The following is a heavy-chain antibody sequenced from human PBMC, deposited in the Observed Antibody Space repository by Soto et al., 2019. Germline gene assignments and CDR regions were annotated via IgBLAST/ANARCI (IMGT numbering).Heavy chain of an antibody. Sequence: QVQLVQSGAEVKKPGASVKVSCKASGYTFTSYAMHWVRQAPGQRLEWMGWINAGNGNTKYSQKCQGRVTITRDTSASTADMELSSLRSEDTAVYYCATQSPYSSGWYFDYWGQGTLVTVSS. CDR2: INAGNGNT. D-gene: IGHD6-19*01. V-gene: IGHV1-3*01. J-gene: IGHJ4*02. CDR3: ATQSPYSSGWYFDY. CDR1: GYTFTSYA.